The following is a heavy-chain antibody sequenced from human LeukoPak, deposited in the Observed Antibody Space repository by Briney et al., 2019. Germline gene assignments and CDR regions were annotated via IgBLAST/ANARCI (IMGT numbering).Heavy chain of an antibody. CDR1: GYTFTSYA. D-gene: IGHD4-17*01. Sequence: ASVKVSCKASGYTFTSYAMHWVRQAPGQRLEWMGWINAGNGNTKYSQKFQGRVTITRDTSASTAYMELSSLRSEDTAVYYCHLMTTVTPVDYWGQGTLVTVSS. CDR2: INAGNGNT. CDR3: HLMTTVTPVDY. V-gene: IGHV1-3*01. J-gene: IGHJ4*02.